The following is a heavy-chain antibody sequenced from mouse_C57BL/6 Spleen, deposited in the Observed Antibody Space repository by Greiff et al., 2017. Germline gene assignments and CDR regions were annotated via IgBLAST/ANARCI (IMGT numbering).Heavy chain of an antibody. J-gene: IGHJ4*01. CDR2: INPNNGGT. D-gene: IGHD2-1*01. CDR1: GYTFTDYN. Sequence: VQLQQSGPELVKPGASVKMSCKASGYTFTDYNMHWVKQSHGKSLEWIGYINPNNGGTSYNQKFKGKATLTVNKSSSTAYMGLSSLTSEDSAVYYCARAGIYYGNYVDYAMDYGGQGTSVTVSS. CDR3: ARAGIYYGNYVDYAMDY. V-gene: IGHV1-22*01.